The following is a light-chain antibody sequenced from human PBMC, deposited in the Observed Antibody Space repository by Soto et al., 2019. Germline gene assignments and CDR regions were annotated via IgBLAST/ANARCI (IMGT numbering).Light chain of an antibody. J-gene: IGLJ2*01. CDR1: SSDVGYYNY. Sequence: QSALTQPASVSGSPGQSITISCTGTSSDVGYYNYVSWYRQHPGEAPQLLIYEVNNRPSGISTRFSGSKSGNTASLTISGLQTEDEADYYCSSYTSYSPLAVFGGGTKLTVL. V-gene: IGLV2-14*01. CDR3: SSYTSYSPLAV. CDR2: EVN.